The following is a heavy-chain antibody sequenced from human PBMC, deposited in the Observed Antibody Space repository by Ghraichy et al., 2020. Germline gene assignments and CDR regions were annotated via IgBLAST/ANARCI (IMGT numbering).Heavy chain of an antibody. D-gene: IGHD1-26*01. Sequence: SETLSLTCTVSGGSISSYYWSWIRQPPGKGLEWIGYIYYSGSTNYNPSLKSRVTISVDTSKNQFSLKLSSVTAADTAVYYCARSWELPDTNWFDPWGQGTLVTVSS. J-gene: IGHJ5*02. CDR1: GGSISSYY. CDR3: ARSWELPDTNWFDP. V-gene: IGHV4-59*01. CDR2: IYYSGST.